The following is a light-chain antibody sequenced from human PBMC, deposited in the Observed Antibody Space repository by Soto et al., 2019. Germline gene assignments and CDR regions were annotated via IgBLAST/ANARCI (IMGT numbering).Light chain of an antibody. CDR1: SSNIGRDT. CDR2: STN. Sequence: QSVLTQPPSASGTPGQRVTISCSGGSSNIGRDTVNWYQQLAGTAPKLLIYSTNQRPSGVPDRFSGSKSGTSASLAISGLQSADEADYYCATWDGSLNGWVFGGGTKLTVL. V-gene: IGLV1-44*01. CDR3: ATWDGSLNGWV. J-gene: IGLJ3*02.